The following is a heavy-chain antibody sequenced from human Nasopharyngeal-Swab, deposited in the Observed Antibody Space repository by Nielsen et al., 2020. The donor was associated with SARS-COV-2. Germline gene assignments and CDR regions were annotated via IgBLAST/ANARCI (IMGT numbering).Heavy chain of an antibody. D-gene: IGHD1-26*01. CDR1: GFIISSNG. CDR3: ARDVGIVGDTLDN. Sequence: GEALKIPCAASGFIISSNGMNWVRQAPGKGLEGVAYIRRSSSDSYYADSVEGRFTISRDNPKNSLYLQMNSLRDEDTAVYYCARDVGIVGDTLDNWGQGTLVTVSS. CDR2: IRRSSSDS. J-gene: IGHJ4*02. V-gene: IGHV3-48*02.